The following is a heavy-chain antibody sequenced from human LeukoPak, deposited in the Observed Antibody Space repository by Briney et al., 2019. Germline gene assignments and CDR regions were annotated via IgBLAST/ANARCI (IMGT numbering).Heavy chain of an antibody. Sequence: PGGSLRLSCAASGFTFSSYAMHWVRQAPGQGLEYVSAISIHGGDTYYANSVKGRFTISRDNSKNTLYLQMGSLRAEDMAVHYCARVLRDASGYYDYWGQGTLVTVSS. CDR2: ISIHGGDT. V-gene: IGHV3-64*01. CDR3: ARVLRDASGYYDY. CDR1: GFTFSSYA. J-gene: IGHJ4*02. D-gene: IGHD3-22*01.